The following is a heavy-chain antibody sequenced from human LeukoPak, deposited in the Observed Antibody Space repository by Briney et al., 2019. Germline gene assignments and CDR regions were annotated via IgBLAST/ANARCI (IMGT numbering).Heavy chain of an antibody. CDR3: ARARRYCSGGSCYYFDY. V-gene: IGHV4-39*01. Sequence: TSETLSLTCTVSGGSISSSSYYWGWIRQPPGKGLEWIGSIYYSGSIYYNPSLKSRVTISVDTSKNQFSLKLSSVTAADTAVYYCARARRYCSGGSCYYFDYWGQGTLVTVSS. CDR1: GGSISSSSYY. CDR2: IYYSGSI. J-gene: IGHJ4*02. D-gene: IGHD2-15*01.